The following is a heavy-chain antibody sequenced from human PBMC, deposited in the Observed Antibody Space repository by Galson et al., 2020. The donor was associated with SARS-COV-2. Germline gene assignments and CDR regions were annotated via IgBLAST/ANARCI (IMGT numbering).Heavy chain of an antibody. J-gene: IGHJ2*01. D-gene: IGHD2-8*01. V-gene: IGHV4-4*07. Sequence: PSETLSLTCSVSGASISSSYWSWIRQPAGKGLEWIGRIYNTGSTNYNPPLKSRVTMSVDTSMNQISLKVTSVTAADTAVYYCARDSPVMVTHWYFDLWGRGTLVTVSA. CDR1: GASISSSY. CDR2: IYNTGST. CDR3: ARDSPVMVTHWYFDL.